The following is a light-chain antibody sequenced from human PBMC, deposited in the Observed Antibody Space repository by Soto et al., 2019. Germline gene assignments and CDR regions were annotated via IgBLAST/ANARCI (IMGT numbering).Light chain of an antibody. Sequence: EVVLTQSPGTLSLSPGERATLSCRASQNFSSDYLAWYQQKPGQAPRLLIYGASTRATHIPDRFSGSGSGTDFPHTISRLEPEDSSVYLCQQYGDSPYTVRQGTKLEIK. J-gene: IGKJ2*01. CDR3: QQYGDSPYT. CDR2: GAS. V-gene: IGKV3-20*01. CDR1: QNFSSDY.